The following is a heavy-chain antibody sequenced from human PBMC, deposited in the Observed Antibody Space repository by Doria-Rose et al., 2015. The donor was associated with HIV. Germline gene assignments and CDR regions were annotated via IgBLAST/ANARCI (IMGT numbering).Heavy chain of an antibody. CDR2: INPNTGSS. J-gene: IGHJ4*02. Sequence: QVPGQGHEWMAWINPNTGSSNFAQKFQGRVSMTRDTSISTAYMGLSGLRFDDTAVYYCARSVAGRDFYFDYWGQGSLVTVSS. CDR3: ARSVAGRDFYFDY. V-gene: IGHV1-2*02.